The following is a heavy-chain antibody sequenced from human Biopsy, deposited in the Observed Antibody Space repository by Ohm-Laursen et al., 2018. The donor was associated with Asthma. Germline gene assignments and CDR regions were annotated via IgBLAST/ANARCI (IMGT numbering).Heavy chain of an antibody. D-gene: IGHD3-16*01. CDR1: GYPFTDYY. J-gene: IGHJ2*01. CDR2: IDPNSGGT. V-gene: IGHV1-2*06. CDR3: ARIKIRIGAGTDRYFDL. Sequence: ASVKVSCNASGYPFTDYYVHWVRQAPGQGLEWMGRIDPNSGGTNYAQKFLGRVTMTRDTSVNTALMVLSRLRSDDTAAYYCARIKIRIGAGTDRYFDLWGRGTLVTASS.